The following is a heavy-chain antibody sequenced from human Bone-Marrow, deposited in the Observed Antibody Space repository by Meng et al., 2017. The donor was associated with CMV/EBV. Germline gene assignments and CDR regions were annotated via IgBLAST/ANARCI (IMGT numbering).Heavy chain of an antibody. J-gene: IGHJ6*02. D-gene: IGHD3-16*01. Sequence: LRRSCTVSGGSISSGGYYWSWIRQHPGKGLEWIGYIYYSGSTYYNPSLKSRVTISVDTSKNQFSLKLSSVTAADTAVYYCARVRLMKPGVPFMDVWGQGTTVTVSS. CDR3: ARVRLMKPGVPFMDV. CDR2: IYYSGST. V-gene: IGHV4-31*03. CDR1: GGSISSGGYY.